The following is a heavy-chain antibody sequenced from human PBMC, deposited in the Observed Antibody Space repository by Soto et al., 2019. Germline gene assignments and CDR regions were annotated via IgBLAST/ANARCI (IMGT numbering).Heavy chain of an antibody. Sequence: WVSLRLSCSASGFTFISYAIIFFRHSPFKGLEWVSPISASGGSKFYADSVKGRFTISRDSSKNTLFLQMNYLRAEDTAVYYCAKNIVVVPASIRTFDYWGQGTLVTVSS. CDR3: AKNIVVVPASIRTFDY. CDR2: ISASGGSK. D-gene: IGHD2-2*02. J-gene: IGHJ4*02. CDR1: GFTFISYA. V-gene: IGHV3-23*01.